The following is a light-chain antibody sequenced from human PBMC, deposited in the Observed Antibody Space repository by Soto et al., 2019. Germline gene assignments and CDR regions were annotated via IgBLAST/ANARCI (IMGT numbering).Light chain of an antibody. CDR2: GAS. CDR3: QQYNNWPPWT. V-gene: IGKV3-15*01. J-gene: IGKJ1*01. CDR1: QSVSSN. Sequence: IVMTQSPATLSVSPGERATLSCRASQSVSSNLAWYQQKPGQAPRLLIYGASTRATGIPARFSGSGSGTVFTLTISSLQSEDFAVYYCQQYNNWPPWTFGQGTKVDIK.